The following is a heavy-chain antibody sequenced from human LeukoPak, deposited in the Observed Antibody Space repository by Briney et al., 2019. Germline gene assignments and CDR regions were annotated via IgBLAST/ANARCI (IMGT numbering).Heavy chain of an antibody. CDR2: INHSGST. CDR1: GGSFSGYY. D-gene: IGHD4-11*01. V-gene: IGHV4-34*01. Sequence: SETLSLTCAVYGGSFSGYYWSWICQPPGKGLEWIGEINHSGSTNYNPSLKSRVTISVDTSKNQFSLKLSSVTAADTAVYYCARGDHQGYSRRFDYWGQGTLVTVSS. CDR3: ARGDHQGYSRRFDY. J-gene: IGHJ4*02.